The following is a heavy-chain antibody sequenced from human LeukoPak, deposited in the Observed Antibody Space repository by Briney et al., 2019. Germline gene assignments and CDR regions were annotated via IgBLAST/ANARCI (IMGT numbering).Heavy chain of an antibody. CDR1: GGSISSYY. J-gene: IGHJ4*02. D-gene: IGHD2-15*01. CDR2: IYYSGST. CDR3: ARPSSGYCSGGSCFSLGY. V-gene: IGHV4-59*01. Sequence: SETLSLTCTASGGSISSYYWSWIRQPPGKGLEWIGYIYYSGSTNYNPSLKSRATISVDTSKNQFSLKLSSVTAADTAVYYCARPSSGYCSGGSCFSLGYWGQGILVTVSS.